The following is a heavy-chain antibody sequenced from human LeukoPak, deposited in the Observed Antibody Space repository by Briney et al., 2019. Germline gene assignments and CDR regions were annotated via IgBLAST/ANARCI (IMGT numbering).Heavy chain of an antibody. CDR1: GYTFTGYY. V-gene: IGHV1-2*02. J-gene: IGHJ4*02. CDR3: ARMTYYYDSSGYWQNFDY. CDR2: INPNSGGT. D-gene: IGHD3-22*01. Sequence: GASVKVSCKASGYTFTGYYMHWVRQAPGQGLEWMGWINPNSGGTNYARKFQGRVTMTRDTSISTAYMELSRLRSDDTAVYYCARMTYYYDSSGYWQNFDYWGQGTLVTVSS.